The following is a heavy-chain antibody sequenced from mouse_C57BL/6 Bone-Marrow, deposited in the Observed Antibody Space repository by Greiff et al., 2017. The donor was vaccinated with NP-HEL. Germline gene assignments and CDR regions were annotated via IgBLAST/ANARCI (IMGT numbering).Heavy chain of an antibody. Sequence: EVKLVESGGGLVKPGGSLKLSCAASGFTFSSYAMYWVRQTPEKRLEWVAGISDGGSYTYYPENVKGRFTISRDNAKNNLYLHMSHLKSEDTAMSYCARVSHCYGSEGFDYWGQGTTLTVSA. V-gene: IGHV5-4*03. CDR2: ISDGGSYT. CDR1: GFTFSSYA. CDR3: ARVSHCYGSEGFDY. J-gene: IGHJ2*01. D-gene: IGHD1-1*01.